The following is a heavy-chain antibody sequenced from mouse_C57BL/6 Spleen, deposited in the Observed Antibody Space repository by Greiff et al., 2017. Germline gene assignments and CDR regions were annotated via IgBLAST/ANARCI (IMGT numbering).Heavy chain of an antibody. CDR1: GFSLTSYG. Sequence: VQLKESGPGLVAPSQSLSITCTVSGFSLTSYGVSWVRQPPGKGLEWLGVIWGDGSTNYHSALISRLSISKDNSKSQVFLKLKSLQTDDTATYYCAKPGVYYSNYWFAYWGQGTLVTVSA. CDR2: IWGDGST. CDR3: AKPGVYYSNYWFAY. J-gene: IGHJ3*01. D-gene: IGHD2-5*01. V-gene: IGHV2-3*01.